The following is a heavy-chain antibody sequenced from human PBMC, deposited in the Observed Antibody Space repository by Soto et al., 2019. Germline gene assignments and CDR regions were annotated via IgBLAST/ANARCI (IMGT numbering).Heavy chain of an antibody. V-gene: IGHV3-23*01. CDR1: GFTLSSYA. D-gene: IGHD6-13*01. CDR3: AKGGKSIAAAGDY. CDR2: ISASGGST. Sequence: EVQLLESGGGLVQPGGSLRLSCAASGFTLSSYALIWVRQAPGKGLEWLSAISASGGSTYYAGSVKGRFTISRDNSNNTLYLQMNSLRAEDTAVYYCAKGGKSIAAAGDYWGQGTLVTVSS. J-gene: IGHJ4*02.